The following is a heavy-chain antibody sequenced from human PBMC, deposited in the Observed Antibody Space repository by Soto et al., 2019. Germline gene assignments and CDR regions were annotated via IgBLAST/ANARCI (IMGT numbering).Heavy chain of an antibody. V-gene: IGHV4-4*02. CDR2: IHHSGNT. Sequence: QVQLQESGPGLLKPSGTLSLTCDVSGMSISTNNWWSWVRQPPGKGLEWIGDIHHSGNTNYNPSLKGRVTISVDKSKNQFSRNLSSMTAADTAVYYCATSIAVPAFEYWGQGTLVTVSS. CDR3: ATSIAVPAFEY. CDR1: GMSISTNNW. J-gene: IGHJ4*02. D-gene: IGHD6-19*01.